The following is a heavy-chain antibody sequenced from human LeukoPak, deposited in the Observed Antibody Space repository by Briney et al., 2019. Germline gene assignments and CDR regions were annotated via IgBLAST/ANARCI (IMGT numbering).Heavy chain of an antibody. CDR2: ISSSSSYI. CDR3: ARGSIAVAGILDY. CDR1: GFTFSSYS. V-gene: IGHV3-21*01. D-gene: IGHD6-19*01. Sequence: GGSLRLSCAASGFTFSSYSMNWVRQAPGKGLEWVSSISSSSSYIYYADSVKGRFTISRDNAKNSLYLQMNSLRAEDTAVYYRARGSIAVAGILDYWGQGTLVTVSS. J-gene: IGHJ4*02.